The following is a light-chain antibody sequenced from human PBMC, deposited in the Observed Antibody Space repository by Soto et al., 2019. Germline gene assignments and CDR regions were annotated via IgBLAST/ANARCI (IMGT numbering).Light chain of an antibody. CDR3: QQRSNWPLT. CDR2: GAS. J-gene: IGKJ5*01. V-gene: IGKV3-15*01. Sequence: EIVMTQSPATLSVSPWERATLSCMASQSVSSNLAWYQQKNGQAPRLLIYGASTRATGIPARFSGSGYGTDFNLTISSLETEDFAVYYCQQRSNWPLTFGQGTRLEIK. CDR1: QSVSSN.